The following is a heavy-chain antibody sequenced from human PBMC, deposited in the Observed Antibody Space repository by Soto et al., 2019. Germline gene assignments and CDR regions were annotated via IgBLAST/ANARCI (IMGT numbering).Heavy chain of an antibody. J-gene: IGHJ6*02. CDR3: ARGLGDSSGYYIHYYYGMDV. Sequence: ASVKVSCKASGYTFTSYDINWVRQATGQGLEWMGWMNPNSGNTGYAQKFQGRVTMTRNTSISTAYMELSSLRSEDTAVYYCARGLGDSSGYYIHYYYGMDVWGQGTTVTVYS. V-gene: IGHV1-8*01. CDR2: MNPNSGNT. D-gene: IGHD3-22*01. CDR1: GYTFTSYD.